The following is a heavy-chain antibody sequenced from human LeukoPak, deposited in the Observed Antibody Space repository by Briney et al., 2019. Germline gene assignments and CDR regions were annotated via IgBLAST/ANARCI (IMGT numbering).Heavy chain of an antibody. CDR2: ISYDGSNK. CDR3: AKNMATDLYYYYYGMDV. V-gene: IGHV3-30*18. D-gene: IGHD5-24*01. J-gene: IGHJ6*02. CDR1: GFTFSSYG. Sequence: GGSLRLSCAASGFTFSSYGMHWVRQAPGKGLEWVVVISYDGSNKYYADSVKGRFAISRDNSKNTLYLQMNSLRAEDTAVYYCAKNMATDLYYYYYGMDVWGQGTTVTVSS.